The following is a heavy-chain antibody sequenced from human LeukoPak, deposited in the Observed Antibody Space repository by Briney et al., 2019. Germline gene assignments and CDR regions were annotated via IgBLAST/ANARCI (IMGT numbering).Heavy chain of an antibody. Sequence: ASVKVSCKASGYTFTGYYMHWVRQAPGQGVAWMGWINPNSGGTNYAQKFQGRVTMTRDTSISTAYMELSRLRSDDTAVYYCASEPKLRRPYYYYYMDVWGKGTTVTVSS. CDR2: INPNSGGT. D-gene: IGHD5-24*01. V-gene: IGHV1-2*02. J-gene: IGHJ6*03. CDR3: ASEPKLRRPYYYYYMDV. CDR1: GYTFTGYY.